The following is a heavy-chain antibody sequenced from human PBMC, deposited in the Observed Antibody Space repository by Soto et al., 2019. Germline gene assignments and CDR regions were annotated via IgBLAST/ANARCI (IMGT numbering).Heavy chain of an antibody. J-gene: IGHJ6*02. V-gene: IGHV4-28*01. CDR1: GYSITNTNW. D-gene: IGHD3-10*01. Sequence: SDTLSLTCAVSGYSITNTNWWTWVRQPPGKGLEWIGYIYHSGRTYYNPSLKSRVTMSVDTSKNQFSLKLSSVTAADTAVYYCAIHVGYYGSGSYYFYYYYGMDVWGQGTTVTVSS. CDR2: IYHSGRT. CDR3: AIHVGYYGSGSYYFYYYYGMDV.